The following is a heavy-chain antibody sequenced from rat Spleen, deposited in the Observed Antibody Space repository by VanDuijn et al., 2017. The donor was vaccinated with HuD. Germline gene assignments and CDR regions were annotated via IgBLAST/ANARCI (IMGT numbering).Heavy chain of an antibody. CDR2: ISYDGGST. CDR3: TTHKFAFDY. J-gene: IGHJ2*01. D-gene: IGHD4-6*01. V-gene: IGHV5-20*01. Sequence: EVQLVESGGGLVQPGRSMKLSCAASGFTFSNYGMAWVRQAPKKVLEWVASISYDGGSTYYRDPVKGRFTISRDNAKSTLYLQMDSLRSEDTATYYCTTHKFAFDYWGQGVMVTVSS. CDR1: GFTFSNYG.